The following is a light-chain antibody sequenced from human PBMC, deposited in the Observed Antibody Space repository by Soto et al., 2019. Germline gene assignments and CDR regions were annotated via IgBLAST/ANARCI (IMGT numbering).Light chain of an antibody. Sequence: EIVLTQSPATLSLSPGERATLSCSASQSVSSYLAWYQQKPGQAPRLLIYDASNRATGIPARFSGSGSGTDFPLTISSLEPEDFAVYYCQQRSNWLSTFGQGTKLEIK. J-gene: IGKJ2*01. CDR1: QSVSSY. V-gene: IGKV3-11*01. CDR3: QQRSNWLST. CDR2: DAS.